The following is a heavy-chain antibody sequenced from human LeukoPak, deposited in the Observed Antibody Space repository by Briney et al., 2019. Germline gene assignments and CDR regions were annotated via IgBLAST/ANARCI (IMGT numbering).Heavy chain of an antibody. V-gene: IGHV1-69*05. CDR1: GGTFSSYA. D-gene: IGHD6-6*01. J-gene: IGHJ6*03. CDR2: IIPIFGAA. CDR3: ARVVAGYSSSAQRYXYYMDV. Sequence: GASVKVSCKASGGTFSSYAISWVRQAPGQGLEWMGRIIPIFGAANYAQKFQGRVTIATDESTSTAYMELSSLRSEDTAVYYCARVVAGYSSSAQRYXYYMDVWGKXXTVXVSS.